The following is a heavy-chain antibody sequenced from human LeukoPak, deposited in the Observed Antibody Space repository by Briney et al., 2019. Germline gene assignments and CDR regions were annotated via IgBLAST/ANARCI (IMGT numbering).Heavy chain of an antibody. D-gene: IGHD1-26*01. Sequence: PSETLSLTCTVSGGSINSYYWTWIRQPAGRGLEWIGRIYTGGSTSYNPSLKSRVTTSVDTSKNQFSLKLSSVTAADTAVYYCARQEGGIVGPYWGQGTLVTVSS. CDR3: ARQEGGIVGPY. CDR2: IYTGGST. J-gene: IGHJ4*02. V-gene: IGHV4-4*07. CDR1: GGSINSYY.